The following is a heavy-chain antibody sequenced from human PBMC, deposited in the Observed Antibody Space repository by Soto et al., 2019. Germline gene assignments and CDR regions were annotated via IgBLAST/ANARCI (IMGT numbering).Heavy chain of an antibody. CDR2: IYYSGST. J-gene: IGHJ3*02. CDR1: GGSISSSSYY. D-gene: IGHD4-17*01. V-gene: IGHV4-39*01. CDR3: ARVHDYDYGDNYAFDI. Sequence: SETLSLTCTVSGGSISSSSYYWGWIRQPPGKGLEWIGSIYYSGSTYYNPSLKSRVTISVDTSKNQFSLKLSSVTAADTAVYYCARVHDYDYGDNYAFDIWGQGTMVTVSS.